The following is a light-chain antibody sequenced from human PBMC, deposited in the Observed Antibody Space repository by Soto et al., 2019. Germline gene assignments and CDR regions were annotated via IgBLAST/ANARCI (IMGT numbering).Light chain of an antibody. V-gene: IGLV2-14*03. CDR2: DVT. Sequence: QSVLTQPASVSGSPGQSITISCTGTSTDVGGYNYVSWYQQHPGKAPKLMIYDVTNRPSGVSNRFSGSKSGNTASLTISGLLADDEAGYYCSSYRSSSTLGVFGTGTKVTVL. CDR3: SSYRSSSTLGV. J-gene: IGLJ1*01. CDR1: STDVGGYNY.